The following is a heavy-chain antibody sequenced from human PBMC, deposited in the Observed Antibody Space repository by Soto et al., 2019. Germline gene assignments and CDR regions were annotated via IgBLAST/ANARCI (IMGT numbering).Heavy chain of an antibody. Sequence: QVQLVESGGGLVEPGGSLRLSCAASGFTFSDYYMSWIRKAPGKGLEWVSYITPSSSYTNYADSMKGRSTMSRDNAKNSLYLQMNSLRAEDTAVYYCARGHYGMDVWGQGTTVTVSS. V-gene: IGHV3-11*06. CDR1: GFTFSDYY. CDR3: ARGHYGMDV. J-gene: IGHJ6*02. CDR2: ITPSSSYT.